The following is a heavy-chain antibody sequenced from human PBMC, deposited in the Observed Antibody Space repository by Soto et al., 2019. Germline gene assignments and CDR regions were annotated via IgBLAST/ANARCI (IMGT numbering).Heavy chain of an antibody. J-gene: IGHJ4*02. Sequence: QLLESGPGLVKPSETLSLTCTVSGGSISSSSYYWGWIRQPPGKGLEWIGSIYYSGSTYYNPSLKSRVTISVDTSKNQFSLKLSSVTAADTAVYYCARHEVVPAATFDYWGQGTLVTVSS. CDR3: ARHEVVPAATFDY. V-gene: IGHV4-39*01. CDR2: IYYSGST. CDR1: GGSISSSSYY. D-gene: IGHD2-2*01.